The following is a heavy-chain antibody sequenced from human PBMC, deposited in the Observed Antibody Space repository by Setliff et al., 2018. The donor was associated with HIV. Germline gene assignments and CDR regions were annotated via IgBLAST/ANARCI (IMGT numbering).Heavy chain of an antibody. CDR3: ATDNGPSYSMDI. D-gene: IGHD2-21*01. J-gene: IGHJ6*02. CDR2: IKKSSDGGKT. Sequence: GGSLRLSCVASGFTFNNAWMNWVRQAPGKGLEWLGRIKKSSDGGKTDDASPVKGRFTISRDDSKNTLYLQMNSLKTEDTGVYFCATDNGPSYSMDIWGQGTTGTVSS. V-gene: IGHV3-15*01. CDR1: GFTFNNAW.